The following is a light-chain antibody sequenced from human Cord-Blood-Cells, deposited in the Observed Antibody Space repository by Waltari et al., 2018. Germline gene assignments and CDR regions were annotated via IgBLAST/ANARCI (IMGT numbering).Light chain of an antibody. Sequence: QSVLTQPPSASGTPGQRVTISCSGSSSNLGSTYVYWYQQLPGTAPKLLIYRNNQRPSGVPDRFSGSKSGTSASLAISGLRSEDEADYYCAAWDDSLSGPMFGGGTKLTVL. V-gene: IGLV1-47*01. CDR1: SSNLGSTY. CDR3: AAWDDSLSGPM. J-gene: IGLJ3*02. CDR2: RNN.